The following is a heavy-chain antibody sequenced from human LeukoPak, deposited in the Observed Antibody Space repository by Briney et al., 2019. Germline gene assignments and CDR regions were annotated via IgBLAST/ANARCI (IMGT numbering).Heavy chain of an antibody. V-gene: IGHV1-2*02. CDR1: GYTFTGYY. J-gene: IGHJ4*02. D-gene: IGHD5-18*01. CDR3: ARGQLSNTAMVTR. CDR2: INPNSGGT. Sequence: ASVKVSCKASGYTFTGYYMHCVRQAPGQGLEWMGWINPNSGGTNYAQKFQGRVTMTRDTSISTAYTELSRLRSDDTAVYYCARGQLSNTAMVTRWGQGTLVTVSS.